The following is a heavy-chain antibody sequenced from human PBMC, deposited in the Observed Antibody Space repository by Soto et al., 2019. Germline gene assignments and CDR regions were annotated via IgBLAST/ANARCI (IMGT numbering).Heavy chain of an antibody. D-gene: IGHD2-8*01. CDR3: ARDTGVGP. V-gene: IGHV4-30-4*01. CDR2: IYDSGST. J-gene: IGHJ5*02. Sequence: QVQLQESGPGLVKPSQTLSLTCTVSGGSISSGDYYWSWIRQPPGKGLEWIGYIYDSGSTYYNSSLKSRVNSTLDTSKNQSSLKLTSVTAADTAVYYFARDTGVGPWGQGTLVTVSS. CDR1: GGSISSGDYY.